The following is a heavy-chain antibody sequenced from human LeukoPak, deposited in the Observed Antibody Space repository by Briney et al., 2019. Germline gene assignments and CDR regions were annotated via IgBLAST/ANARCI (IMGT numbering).Heavy chain of an antibody. CDR2: IYSGGST. CDR1: GFTVSSNY. J-gene: IGHJ6*02. CDR3: AKGKPAALIYYYYAMDV. Sequence: PGGSLRLSCAASGFTVSSNYMSWVRQAPEKGLEWVSVIYSGGSTYYADSVKGRFTISRDNSKNTLYLQMSSLRAEDTAVYYCAKGKPAALIYYYYAMDVWGQGTTVTVSS. V-gene: IGHV3-66*01. D-gene: IGHD2-2*01.